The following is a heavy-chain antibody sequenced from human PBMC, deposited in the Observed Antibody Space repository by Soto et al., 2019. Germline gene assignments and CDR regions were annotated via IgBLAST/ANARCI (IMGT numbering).Heavy chain of an antibody. J-gene: IGHJ4*02. D-gene: IGHD3-16*02. V-gene: IGHV1-18*04. CDR3: ARTTYDYVWGSYRYALDY. Sequence: GASVKVSCKASGYTFTSYGISWVRQAPGQGLEWMGWISAYNGNTNYAQKLQGRVTMTTDTSTSTAYMELRSLRSDGTAVYYCARTTYDYVWGSYRYALDYWGQGTLVTVSS. CDR2: ISAYNGNT. CDR1: GYTFTSYG.